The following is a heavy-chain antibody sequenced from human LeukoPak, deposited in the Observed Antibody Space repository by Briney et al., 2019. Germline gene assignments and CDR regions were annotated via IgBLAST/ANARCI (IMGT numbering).Heavy chain of an antibody. V-gene: IGHV4-30-4*08. J-gene: IGHJ3*02. CDR2: IYYSGST. CDR3: ARDAPYYDYVWGSYRYTEDAFDI. CDR1: GGSISSGDYY. Sequence: SETLSLTWTVSGGSISSGDYYSSWLRQPPGKGLEWIGYIYYSGSTYYNPSLNCLVTMSVDTAKIQFSLKLSSVTAADTAVYYCARDAPYYDYVWGSYRYTEDAFDIWGQGTMVTVSS. D-gene: IGHD3-16*02.